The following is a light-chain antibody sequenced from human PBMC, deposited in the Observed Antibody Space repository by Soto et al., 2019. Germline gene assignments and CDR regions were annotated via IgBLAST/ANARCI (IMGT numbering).Light chain of an antibody. V-gene: IGKV1-5*01. CDR2: DAS. Sequence: DIQMTQPPSTLSASVGDRVTITCRASQSLNNYLAWYQQKPGKAPKLLIYDASTLERGVPSRFSGTGSGTEFTLTISSLQPDDFATYYCQQYYRSSITFGQGTRLEI. J-gene: IGKJ5*01. CDR1: QSLNNY. CDR3: QQYYRSSIT.